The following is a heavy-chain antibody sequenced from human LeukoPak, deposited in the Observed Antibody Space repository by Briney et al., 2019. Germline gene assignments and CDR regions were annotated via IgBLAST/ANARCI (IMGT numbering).Heavy chain of an antibody. V-gene: IGHV3-30*18. Sequence: PGGSLRLSCAASGFTFSSYGMHWVRQAPGKGLEWVAVISYDGSNKYYADSVKGRFTISRDNSKNTLYLQMNSLRAEDTAVYYCAKDYSGYDEGDAFDVWGQGTMVTVSS. CDR2: ISYDGSNK. CDR3: AKDYSGYDEGDAFDV. D-gene: IGHD5-12*01. CDR1: GFTFSSYG. J-gene: IGHJ3*01.